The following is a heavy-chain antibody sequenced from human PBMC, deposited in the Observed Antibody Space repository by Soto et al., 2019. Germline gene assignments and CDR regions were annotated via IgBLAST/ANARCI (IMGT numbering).Heavy chain of an antibody. CDR1: GSTFSNHY. CDR3: TRGYSSVSIYAFDI. Sequence: EVQLVESGGGLVQPGGSLRLSCVASGSTFSNHYMDWVRQAPGKGLEWVGRTANKANSYTTEYAASVRDRFTISRDDSTNSLYLQMNSLKAEDTAVYHCTRGYSSVSIYAFDIWGQGTMVTVSS. D-gene: IGHD2-21*01. V-gene: IGHV3-72*01. J-gene: IGHJ3*02. CDR2: TANKANSYTT.